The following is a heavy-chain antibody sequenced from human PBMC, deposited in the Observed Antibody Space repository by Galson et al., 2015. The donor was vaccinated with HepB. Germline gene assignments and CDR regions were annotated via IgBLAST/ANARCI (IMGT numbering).Heavy chain of an antibody. Sequence: SLRLSCAASGFTFSSYGMHWVRQSPGKGLEWVAVISYADRNEYYADSMKGRFTISRDNSKNTLYLQMNSLRTEDTGLYYCAKVENRYGSGTTSHFDYWGQGTLVTVSS. CDR1: GFTFSSYG. CDR2: ISYADRNE. V-gene: IGHV3-30*18. CDR3: AKVENRYGSGTTSHFDY. J-gene: IGHJ4*02. D-gene: IGHD3-10*01.